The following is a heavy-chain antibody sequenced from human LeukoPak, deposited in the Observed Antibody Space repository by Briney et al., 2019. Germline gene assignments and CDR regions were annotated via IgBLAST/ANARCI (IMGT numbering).Heavy chain of an antibody. V-gene: IGHV1-8*01. Sequence: ASVKVSCKASGYTFTSYDINWVRQATGQGLEWMGWMNPNSGNTGYAQKFQGRVTMTRNTSISTAYMELSSLRSEDTAVYYCARGGMITFGGVSDAFDIWGQGTMVTVSS. J-gene: IGHJ3*02. CDR2: MNPNSGNT. CDR1: GYTFTSYD. D-gene: IGHD3-16*01. CDR3: ARGGMITFGGVSDAFDI.